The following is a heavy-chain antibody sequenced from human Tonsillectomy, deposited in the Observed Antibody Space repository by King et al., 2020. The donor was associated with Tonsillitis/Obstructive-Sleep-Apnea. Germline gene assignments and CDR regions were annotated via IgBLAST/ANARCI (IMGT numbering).Heavy chain of an antibody. Sequence: VQLQQWGAGLLKPSETLSLTCAVYGGSFSGYYWSWIRQPPGKGLQWIGEINHSGSTNYNPSLKSRVTISVDTSKNQFSLKLSSVTAADTAVYYCARQGVWGFDYWGQGTLVAVSS. D-gene: IGHD3-10*01. V-gene: IGHV4-34*01. CDR3: ARQGVWGFDY. J-gene: IGHJ4*02. CDR1: GGSFSGYY. CDR2: INHSGST.